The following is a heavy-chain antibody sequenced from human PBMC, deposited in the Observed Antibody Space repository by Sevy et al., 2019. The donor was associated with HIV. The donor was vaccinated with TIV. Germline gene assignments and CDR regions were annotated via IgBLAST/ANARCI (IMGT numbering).Heavy chain of an antibody. CDR1: GFPFSDAW. J-gene: IGHJ3*01. CDR2: IKNENEGGTT. Sequence: GGSLRLSCAASGFPFSDAWMNWVRQAPGKGLEWVGLIKNENEGGTTDYAAPVKGRFTISRDDSKNTLFLQMSSLKTEDTAIYYCTTVWVSGTTWVRAFDLWGQGRMVTVSS. D-gene: IGHD1-7*01. V-gene: IGHV3-15*01. CDR3: TTVWVSGTTWVRAFDL.